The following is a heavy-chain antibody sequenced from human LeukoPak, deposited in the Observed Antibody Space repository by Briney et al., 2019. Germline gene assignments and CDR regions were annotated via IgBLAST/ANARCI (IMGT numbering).Heavy chain of an antibody. CDR2: IYSGGST. CDR1: GFSFNTYD. CDR3: ARGWGLGGSGSYYY. Sequence: GGSLRLSCVASGFSFNTYDMNWVRQAPGKGLEWVSVIYSGGSTYYADSVKGRFTISRDNSKNTLYLQMNSLRAEDTAVYYCARGWGLGGSGSYYYWGQGTLVTISS. V-gene: IGHV3-66*01. D-gene: IGHD1-26*01. J-gene: IGHJ4*02.